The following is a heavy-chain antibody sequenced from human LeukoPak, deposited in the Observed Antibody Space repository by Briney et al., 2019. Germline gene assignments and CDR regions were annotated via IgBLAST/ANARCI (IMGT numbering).Heavy chain of an antibody. CDR2: MNPNSGNT. CDR1: GYTFTSYD. Sequence: GASVKVSCKASGYTFTSYDINWVRQATGQGLEWMGWMNPNSGNTGYAQKFQGRVTMTRNTSISTAYMELSSLRSEDTAVYYCAREDNDFWSGYSTAWGQGTLVTVSS. CDR3: AREDNDFWSGYSTA. D-gene: IGHD3-3*01. J-gene: IGHJ4*02. V-gene: IGHV1-8*01.